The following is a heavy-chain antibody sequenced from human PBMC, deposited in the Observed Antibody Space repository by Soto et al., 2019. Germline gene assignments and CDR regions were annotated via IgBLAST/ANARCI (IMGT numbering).Heavy chain of an antibody. D-gene: IGHD2-21*01. Sequence: SETLSLTCAVSGGSISSSNWWSWVRQPPGRGLEWIGEIYHSGNSNYNPSLKSRVTLSVDKSKNQFSLNLTSVTAADTAVYYCAKRHPYIPEVPFDYWGQGTLVTVSS. J-gene: IGHJ4*02. CDR1: GGSISSSNW. CDR2: IYHSGNS. CDR3: AKRHPYIPEVPFDY. V-gene: IGHV4-4*02.